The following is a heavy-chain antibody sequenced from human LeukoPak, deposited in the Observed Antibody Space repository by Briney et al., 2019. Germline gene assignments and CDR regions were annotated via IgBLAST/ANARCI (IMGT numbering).Heavy chain of an antibody. CDR2: INHDGGDK. V-gene: IGHV3-7*02. CDR3: AITGGPTVTAFDL. D-gene: IGHD4-17*01. J-gene: IGHJ4*02. CDR1: GFIFRNYW. Sequence: QAGGSLRLSCVASGFIFRNYWMSWVRQAPGKGLEWVANINHDGGDKNYVDSVKGRFTISRDNAKSSLYLQMNSLRVEDTAVDYCAITGGPTVTAFDLWGQGILVTVSS.